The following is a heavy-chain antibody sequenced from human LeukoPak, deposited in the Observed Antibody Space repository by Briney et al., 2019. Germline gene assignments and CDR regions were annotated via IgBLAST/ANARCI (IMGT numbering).Heavy chain of an antibody. V-gene: IGHV1-2*02. D-gene: IGHD1-14*01. J-gene: IGHJ4*02. CDR1: GYTFTGYY. CDR2: INPNSGFT. CDR3: ASGTIAKPGTFDY. Sequence: ASVKVSCKASGYTFTGYYMHWVRQAPGQGLEWMGWINPNSGFTNYAQKFQGRVTMTRDTSISTAYMELSRLRSEDMAVYYCASGTIAKPGTFDYWGQGTLVTVSS.